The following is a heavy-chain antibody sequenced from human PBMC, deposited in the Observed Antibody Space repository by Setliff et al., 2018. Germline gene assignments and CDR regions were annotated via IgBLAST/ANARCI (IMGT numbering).Heavy chain of an antibody. J-gene: IGHJ3*02. CDR3: ARRIVGAVDGFDI. Sequence: SETLSLTCTVSGASITTSNSYWGWIRQPPGKGLEWIAHIYYSGNTFYNPSLGSRLTISGDTSKNQFFLKLSSVTAADTAVYYCARRIVGAVDGFDIWGQGTMVTVSS. D-gene: IGHD1-26*01. V-gene: IGHV4-39*01. CDR2: IYYSGNT. CDR1: GASITTSNSY.